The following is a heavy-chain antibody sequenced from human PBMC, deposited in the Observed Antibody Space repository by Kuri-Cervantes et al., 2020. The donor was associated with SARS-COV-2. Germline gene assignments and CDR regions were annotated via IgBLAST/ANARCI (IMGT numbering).Heavy chain of an antibody. D-gene: IGHD6-19*01. CDR1: GGSISSYY. CDR3: AREQSSIAVAGTLESI. J-gene: IGHJ3*02. CDR2: IYYTGST. V-gene: IGHV4-59*12. Sequence: GSLRLSCTVSGGSISSYYWSWIRQPPGKGLEWIGYIYYTGSTNYHPSLKSRVTISVDTSKKQLSLILSSVTAADTAVYYCAREQSSIAVAGTLESIWGQGTMVTVSS.